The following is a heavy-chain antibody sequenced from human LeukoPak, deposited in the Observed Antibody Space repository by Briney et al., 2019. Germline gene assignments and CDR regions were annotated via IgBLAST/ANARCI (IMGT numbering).Heavy chain of an antibody. V-gene: IGHV3-23*01. Sequence: GGSLRLSCAASGFTFSSYAMSWVRQAPGKGLGWVSAISGSGGSTYYADSVKGRFTISRDNSKNTLYLQMNSLRAEDTAVYYCAKVYQYDFWSGYYYFDYWGQGTLVTVSS. D-gene: IGHD3-3*01. CDR3: AKVYQYDFWSGYYYFDY. CDR2: ISGSGGST. J-gene: IGHJ4*02. CDR1: GFTFSSYA.